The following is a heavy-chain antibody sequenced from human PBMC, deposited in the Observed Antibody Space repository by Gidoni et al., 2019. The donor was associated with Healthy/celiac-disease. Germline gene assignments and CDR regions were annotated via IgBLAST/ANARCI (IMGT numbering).Heavy chain of an antibody. V-gene: IGHV3-13*01. CDR2: IGTAGDT. J-gene: IGHJ3*02. Sequence: EVQLVESGGGLVQPGGSLRLSCAASGFTFSSYDMHWVRQATGKGLEWVSAIGTAGDTYYPGSVKGRFTISRENAKNSLYLQMNSLRAGDTAVYYCARGGSYGDDAFDIWGQGTMVTVSS. CDR3: ARGGSYGDDAFDI. D-gene: IGHD1-26*01. CDR1: GFTFSSYD.